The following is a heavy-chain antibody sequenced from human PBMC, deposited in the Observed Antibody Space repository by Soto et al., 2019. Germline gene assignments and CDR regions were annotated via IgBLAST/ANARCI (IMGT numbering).Heavy chain of an antibody. D-gene: IGHD5-18*01. V-gene: IGHV1-18*01. CDR2: IGGYKGNT. CDR1: GYTFTNYG. CDR3: APHTLDTGMPSGY. Sequence: QVQLVQSGAEVREPGASVKVSCKASGYTFTNYGVSWVRQAPGQGLERMGWIGGYKGNTNYAQKLQGRGTLTTDTTTSTAYMELRSLRSDDTAVYYCAPHTLDTGMPSGYWGQGTLVTVSS. J-gene: IGHJ4*02.